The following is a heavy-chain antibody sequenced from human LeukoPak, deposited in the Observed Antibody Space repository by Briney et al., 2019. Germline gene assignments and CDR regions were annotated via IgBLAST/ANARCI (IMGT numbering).Heavy chain of an antibody. J-gene: IGHJ4*02. V-gene: IGHV3-64*02. CDR3: AREYCTTNNCYNWGLGY. CDR1: GFSFNTYT. Sequence: GGSLRLSCAASGFSFNTYTMRSVRPAPGEGLEYVSGIASNGGTKYYADSVKGRFTISRDNFKNTVYLQMDSLRTEDMAVYYCAREYCTTNNCYNWGLGYWGQGTLVTVSS. D-gene: IGHD2-2*02. CDR2: IASNGGTK.